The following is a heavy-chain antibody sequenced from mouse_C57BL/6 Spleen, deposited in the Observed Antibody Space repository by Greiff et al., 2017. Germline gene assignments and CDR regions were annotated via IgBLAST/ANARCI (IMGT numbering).Heavy chain of an antibody. CDR2: IRSKSSNYAS. CDR1: GFTFITYA. D-gene: IGHD2-4*01. V-gene: IGHV10-3*01. Sequence: DAGGGLVQPKGSLKLSCAASGFTFITYAMHWVRQAPAKGLEWVARIRSKSSNYASYYVDSVKDRFTITREDTQSMHHLQMNNLKTEDTAMYYCVRGDYDMSAMDYWGQGTSVTVSS. J-gene: IGHJ4*01. CDR3: VRGDYDMSAMDY.